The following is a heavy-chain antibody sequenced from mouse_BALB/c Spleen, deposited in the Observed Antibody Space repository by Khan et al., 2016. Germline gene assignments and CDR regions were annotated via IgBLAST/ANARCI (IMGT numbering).Heavy chain of an antibody. CDR2: ISYSGST. J-gene: IGHJ2*01. CDR3: ARTAKIKY. V-gene: IGHV3-2*02. Sequence: QLEESGPGLVKPSQSLSLTCTVTGYSITSGYGWNWIRQFPGNKLEWMGYISYSGSTNYKPSLKSRISITRDTSKNQFFMLLNSGTTEDTATYYCARTAKIKYWGQGTTLTVSS. CDR1: GYSITSGYG.